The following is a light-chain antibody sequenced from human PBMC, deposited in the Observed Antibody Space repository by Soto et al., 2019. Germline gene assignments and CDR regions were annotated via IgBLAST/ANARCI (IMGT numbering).Light chain of an antibody. Sequence: EIVMTQSPATLSVSPGERATLSCRASQSVNTNLAWYQQKPGQAPRLLIYGASTRATDIPARFSGSGSGTEFTLSISSLQSEDSAVYYCQQYNNWPPRYTFGQGTKLEIK. CDR2: GAS. CDR3: QQYNNWPPRYT. V-gene: IGKV3-15*01. CDR1: QSVNTN. J-gene: IGKJ2*01.